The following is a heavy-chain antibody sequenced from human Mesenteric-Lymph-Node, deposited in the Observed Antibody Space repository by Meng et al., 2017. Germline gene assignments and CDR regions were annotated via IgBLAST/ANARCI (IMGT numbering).Heavy chain of an antibody. J-gene: IGHJ4*02. V-gene: IGHV4-34*01. CDR1: GGFYSSYY. CDR2: INHSGST. CDR3: ARGPGGSPRGY. Sequence: SQTLSLTCAVYGGFYSSYYWSWTRQPPGKGLEWIGEINHSGSTKYNPSLKSRVTISVDTTKNQFSLKLSSVTAADTAVYYCARGPGGSPRGYWGQGTLVTVSS. D-gene: IGHD3-10*01.